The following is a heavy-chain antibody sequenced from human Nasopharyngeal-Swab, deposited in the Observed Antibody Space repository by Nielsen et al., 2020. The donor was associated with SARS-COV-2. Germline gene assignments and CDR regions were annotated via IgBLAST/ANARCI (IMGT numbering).Heavy chain of an antibody. CDR3: ARGYSGYDDAFDI. CDR1: GFTFSSYG. Sequence: GGSLRLSCAASGFTFSSYGMHWVRQAPGKGLEWVAVICYDGSNKFYADSVKGRFTISRDNSKNTLYLQMNSLRAEDTAVFYCARGYSGYDDAFDIWGQGTMVTVSS. J-gene: IGHJ3*02. V-gene: IGHV3-33*01. D-gene: IGHD5-12*01. CDR2: ICYDGSNK.